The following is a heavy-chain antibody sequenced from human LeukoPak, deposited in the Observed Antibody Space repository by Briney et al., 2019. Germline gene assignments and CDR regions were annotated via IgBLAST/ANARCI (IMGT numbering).Heavy chain of an antibody. D-gene: IGHD3-3*01. CDR3: AKFDFWSSYYMDRDFAS. J-gene: IGHJ4*02. V-gene: IGHV3-23*01. CDR1: GFTFSGYA. CDR2: ISGSGGST. Sequence: GGSLRLSCAASGFTFSGYAMSWVRQAPGKGLEWVSAISGSGGSTYYADSVKGRFTISRDNSKNTLYLQMNSLRAEDTAAYYCAKFDFWSSYYMDRDFASRGQGTLVTVSS.